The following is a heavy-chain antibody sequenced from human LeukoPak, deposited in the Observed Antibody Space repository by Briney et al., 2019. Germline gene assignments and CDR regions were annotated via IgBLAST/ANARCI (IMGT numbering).Heavy chain of an antibody. V-gene: IGHV1-69*04. J-gene: IGHJ5*02. CDR3: ASDHGSGSYYISGWFDP. CDR2: IIPILGIA. D-gene: IGHD3-10*01. CDR1: GGTFSSYA. Sequence: SVTVSCTASGGTFSSYAISWVRQAPGQGLEWMGRIIPILGIANYAQKFQGRVTITADKSTSTAYMELSSLRSEDTAVYYCASDHGSGSYYISGWFDPWGQGTLVTVSS.